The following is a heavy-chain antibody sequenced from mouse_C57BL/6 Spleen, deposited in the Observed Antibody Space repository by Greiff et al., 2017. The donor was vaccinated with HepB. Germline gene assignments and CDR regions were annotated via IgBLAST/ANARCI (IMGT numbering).Heavy chain of an antibody. CDR3: ARGAYDYDVPYAMDY. V-gene: IGHV5-6*01. D-gene: IGHD2-4*01. Sequence: EVQRVESGGDLVKPGGSLKLSCAASGFTFSSYGMSWVRQTPDKRLEWVATISSGGSYTYYPDSVKGRFTISRDNAKNTLYLQMSSLKSEDTAMYYCARGAYDYDVPYAMDYWGQGTSVTVSS. J-gene: IGHJ4*01. CDR1: GFTFSSYG. CDR2: ISSGGSYT.